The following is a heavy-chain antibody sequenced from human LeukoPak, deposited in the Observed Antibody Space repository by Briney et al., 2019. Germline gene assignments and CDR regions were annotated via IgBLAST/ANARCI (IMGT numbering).Heavy chain of an antibody. J-gene: IGHJ4*02. Sequence: PGGSLRLSCAASGFTFSSYWMHWVRQAPGKGLVWVSRINSDGSSTSYADSVKGRFTTSRDNAKNTLYLQMDSLRAEDTAMYYCARGTGSYYSLGYWGQGTLVTVSS. V-gene: IGHV3-74*01. CDR3: ARGTGSYYSLGY. D-gene: IGHD1-26*01. CDR2: INSDGSST. CDR1: GFTFSSYW.